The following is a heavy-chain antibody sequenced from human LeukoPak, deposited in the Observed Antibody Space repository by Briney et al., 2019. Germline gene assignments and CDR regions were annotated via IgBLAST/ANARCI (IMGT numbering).Heavy chain of an antibody. CDR2: ISSSSTYI. V-gene: IGHV3-21*01. CDR1: GFTFSNYG. D-gene: IGHD6-19*01. Sequence: PGGSLRLSCAASGFTFSNYGMNWVRQAPGKGLEWVSYISSSSTYIYYADSVKGRFTISRDNAKNSLYLQMNSLRAEDTAVYYCAKSSGWNYYYYYMDVWGKGTTVIASS. J-gene: IGHJ6*03. CDR3: AKSSGWNYYYYYMDV.